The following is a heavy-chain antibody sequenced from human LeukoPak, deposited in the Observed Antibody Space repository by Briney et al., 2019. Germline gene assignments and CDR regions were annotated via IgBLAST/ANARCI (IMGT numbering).Heavy chain of an antibody. Sequence: GGSLRLSCAASGFNFGEFWMAWVRQTPGMGLEWVADIKEDGSESFYVDSVKGRFTISRDNAKNSLYLQMNSLRAEDTAVYYCARDVLTGYTSSWKTDYWGQGILVTVSS. CDR3: ARDVLTGYTSSWKTDY. CDR2: IKEDGSES. CDR1: GFNFGEFW. V-gene: IGHV3-7*01. D-gene: IGHD6-13*01. J-gene: IGHJ4*02.